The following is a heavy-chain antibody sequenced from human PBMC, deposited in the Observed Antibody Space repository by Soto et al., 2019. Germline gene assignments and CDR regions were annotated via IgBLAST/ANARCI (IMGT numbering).Heavy chain of an antibody. CDR3: ARDPSHSGSYYEHWFDP. CDR2: IYYSGIT. CDR1: GGSISSGGYY. D-gene: IGHD1-26*01. J-gene: IGHJ5*02. V-gene: IGHV4-31*01. Sequence: SETLSLTCTVSGGSISSGGYYWSCSRQHPGKGLEWIGYIYYSGITYYNPSLKSLVTMSVDTSKNQFSLKLSSVTAADTAVYYCARDPSHSGSYYEHWFDPWGLGTLVTVSS.